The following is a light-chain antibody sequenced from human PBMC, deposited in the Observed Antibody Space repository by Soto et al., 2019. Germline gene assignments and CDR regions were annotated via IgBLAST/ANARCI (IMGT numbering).Light chain of an antibody. J-gene: IGKJ1*01. CDR3: QQYNNWPRT. V-gene: IGKV3-15*01. CDR1: ESVSNN. CDR2: GAS. Sequence: EIVLTQSPASLSLSPGEGATLSCRASESVSNNYLAWYQQKPDQAPRLLIYGASTRATGIPARFSGSGSGTEFTLTISSLQSEDFAVYYCQQYNNWPRTFGQGTKVDI.